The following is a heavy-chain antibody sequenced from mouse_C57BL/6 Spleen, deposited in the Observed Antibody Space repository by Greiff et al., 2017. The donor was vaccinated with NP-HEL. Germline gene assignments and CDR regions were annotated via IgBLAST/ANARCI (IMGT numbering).Heavy chain of an antibody. D-gene: IGHD2-4*01. CDR2: IDPEDGET. J-gene: IGHJ2*01. V-gene: IGHV14-2*01. Sequence: VHVKQSGAELVKPGASVKLSCTASGFNIKDYYMHRVKQRTEQGLEWIGRIDPEDGETKYAPKFQGKATITADTSSNTAYLQLSSLTSEDTAVYYCARRPPHYDPYYFDYWGQGTTLTVSS. CDR1: GFNIKDYY. CDR3: ARRPPHYDPYYFDY.